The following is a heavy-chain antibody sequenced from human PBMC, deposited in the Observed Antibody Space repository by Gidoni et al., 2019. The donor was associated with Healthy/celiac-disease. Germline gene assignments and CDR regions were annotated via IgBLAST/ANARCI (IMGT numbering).Heavy chain of an antibody. D-gene: IGHD3-10*01. CDR1: GFTFSSYS. J-gene: IGHJ2*01. CDR3: ARAGEQYWYFDL. CDR2: ISSSSSYI. V-gene: IGHV3-21*01. Sequence: EVQLVESGGCLVKPGGSLRLSCAASGFTFSSYSMNWVRQAPGKGLEWVSSISSSSSYIYYADSVKGRFTISRDNAKNSLYLQMNSLRAEDTAVYYCARAGEQYWYFDLWGRGTLVTVSS.